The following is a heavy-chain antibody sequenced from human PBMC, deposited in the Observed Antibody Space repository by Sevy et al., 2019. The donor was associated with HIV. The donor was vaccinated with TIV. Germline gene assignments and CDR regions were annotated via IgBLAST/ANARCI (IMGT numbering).Heavy chain of an antibody. V-gene: IGHV4-59*01. CDR1: GGSINNYF. CDR3: ARESIGAVGDFDY. D-gene: IGHD6-13*01. Sequence: SETLSLTCTVSGGSINNYFWSWIRQSPGKGLEWIGYIYYSGSTNYNPPLKSRVTISVDTSKNQLSLKLSSVTAADTAVYYCARESIGAVGDFDYWGQGTLVTVSS. J-gene: IGHJ4*02. CDR2: IYYSGST.